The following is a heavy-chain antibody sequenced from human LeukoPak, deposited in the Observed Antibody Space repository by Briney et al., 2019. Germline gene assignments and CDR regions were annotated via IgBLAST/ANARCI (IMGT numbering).Heavy chain of an antibody. CDR2: ICYSGNT. D-gene: IGHD3-10*01. CDR1: GGSISSYY. V-gene: IGHV4-59*01. J-gene: IGHJ5*02. CDR3: ARGTGSRVWELNWFDP. Sequence: SETLSLTCTVSGGSISSYYWSWIRQPPGKGLEWIGYICYSGNTNYNPSLKSRVITSVDTSKNQFSLKLSSVTAADTAVYYCARGTGSRVWELNWFDPWGQGILVTVSP.